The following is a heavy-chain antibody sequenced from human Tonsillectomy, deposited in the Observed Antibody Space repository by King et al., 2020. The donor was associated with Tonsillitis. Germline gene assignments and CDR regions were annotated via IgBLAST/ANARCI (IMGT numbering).Heavy chain of an antibody. J-gene: IGHJ6*03. V-gene: IGHV5-51*01. CDR3: AANSGYYYYMDV. CDR2: IYIGDSDT. Sequence: VQLVQSGAEVKKHGESLKISCQASGYSFATYWIAWVRQMPGKGLEWMGIIYIGDSDTRYSPSFQGQVTISADKSIRTAYLQWSSLKASDTAIYYCAANSGYYYYMDVWGKGTTVTVS. D-gene: IGHD6-19*01. CDR1: GYSFATYW.